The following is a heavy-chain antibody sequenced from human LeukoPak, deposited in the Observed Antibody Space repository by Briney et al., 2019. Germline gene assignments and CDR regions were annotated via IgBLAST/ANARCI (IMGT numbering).Heavy chain of an antibody. D-gene: IGHD6-13*01. Sequence: GGSLRLSCAASGSTFSTYAMSWVRQAPGKGLEWVSTIRGSGGNTYYADSVKGRFTISRDNSKNTLYLQMNSLRAEDTAVYYCAKNHYSSSRDYFDYWGQGTLVTVSS. CDR3: AKNHYSSSRDYFDY. CDR2: IRGSGGNT. J-gene: IGHJ4*02. CDR1: GSTFSTYA. V-gene: IGHV3-23*01.